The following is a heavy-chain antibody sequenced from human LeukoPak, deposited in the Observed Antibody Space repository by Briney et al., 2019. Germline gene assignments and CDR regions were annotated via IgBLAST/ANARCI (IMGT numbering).Heavy chain of an antibody. Sequence: GESLKISCKGSGYSFNNYWIAWVRQMPGKGLEWMGIIYPGDSDTRYSPSFQGQVTISADKSISTAYLQWSSLKASDTAMYYCARLAEMATTSWGVDGAFDIWGQGTMVTVSS. CDR2: IYPGDSDT. J-gene: IGHJ3*02. D-gene: IGHD5-24*01. CDR3: ARLAEMATTSWGVDGAFDI. V-gene: IGHV5-51*01. CDR1: GYSFNNYW.